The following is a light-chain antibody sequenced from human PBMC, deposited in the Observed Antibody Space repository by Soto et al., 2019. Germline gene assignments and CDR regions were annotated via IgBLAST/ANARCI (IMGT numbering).Light chain of an antibody. CDR3: QSYDTSLSVYV. CDR2: NNA. J-gene: IGLJ1*01. Sequence: QSVLTQPPSVSGAPGQRVTISCTGGRSNIGTNFGVNWYRQLPGTAPKLLIYNNAIRPSGVPDRFSASKSGTSGSLAITGLQAEDEADYYCQSYDTSLSVYVFGTGTKVTVL. CDR1: RSNIGTNFG. V-gene: IGLV1-40*01.